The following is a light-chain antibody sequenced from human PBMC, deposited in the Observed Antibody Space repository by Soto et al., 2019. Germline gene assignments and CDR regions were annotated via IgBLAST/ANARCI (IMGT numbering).Light chain of an antibody. CDR2: EVS. CDR3: SSYTSSNTLVV. CDR1: SIDVGGYNY. V-gene: IGLV2-14*01. J-gene: IGLJ1*01. Sequence: QSVLTQPASVSGSPGQSITISCTGTSIDVGGYNYVSWYQQHPGKAPKLMIYEVSNRPSGVSNRFSGSKSGNTASLTISGLQAEDEADYYCSSYTSSNTLVVFGTGTKVTVL.